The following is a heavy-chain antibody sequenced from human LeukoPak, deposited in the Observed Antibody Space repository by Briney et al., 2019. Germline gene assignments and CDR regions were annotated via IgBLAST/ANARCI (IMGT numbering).Heavy chain of an antibody. V-gene: IGHV4-61*02. CDR3: ARGSGYNYQAFDY. CDR2: IYTSGST. J-gene: IGHJ4*02. Sequence: SETLSLTCTVSGYSISSGYYWSWIRQPAGKGLEWIGRIYTSGSTNYNPSLKSRVTISVDTSKNQFSLKLSSVTAADTAVYYCARGSGYNYQAFDYWGQGTLVTVSS. D-gene: IGHD5-24*01. CDR1: GYSISSGYY.